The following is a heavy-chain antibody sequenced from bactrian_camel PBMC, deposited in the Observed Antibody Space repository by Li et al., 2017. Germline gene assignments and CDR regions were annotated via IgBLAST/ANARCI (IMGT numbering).Heavy chain of an antibody. CDR2: IVRGSHT. J-gene: IGHJ4*01. V-gene: IGHV3S53*01. D-gene: IGHD3*01. CDR1: GDTSRIAT. Sequence: HVQLVESGGGSVHSGGSLRLSCAASGDTSRIATRAWFRQATGKERGAVAAIVRGSHTDYHAAVKGRFTISQDTPKNTVYLQMNSLKPEDTGMYYCAAEDKGDYCSGSWCSLINYNYWGQGTQVTVS. CDR3: AAEDKGDYCSGSWCSLINYNY.